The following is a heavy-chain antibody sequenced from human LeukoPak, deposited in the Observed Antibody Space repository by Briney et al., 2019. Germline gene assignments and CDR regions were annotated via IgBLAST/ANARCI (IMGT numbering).Heavy chain of an antibody. J-gene: IGHJ3*02. CDR1: GGSISSYY. CDR3: ARDSPDAFDI. Sequence: SETLSLTCTVSGGSISSYYWSWIRQPPGKGLEWIGYIYYSGSTNYNPSPKSRVTISVDTSKNQFSLKLSSVTAADTAVYYCARDSPDAFDIWGQGTMVTVSS. CDR2: IYYSGST. V-gene: IGHV4-59*12.